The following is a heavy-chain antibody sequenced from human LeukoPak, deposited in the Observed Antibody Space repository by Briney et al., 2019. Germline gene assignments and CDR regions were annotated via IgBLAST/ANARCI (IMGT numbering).Heavy chain of an antibody. CDR1: GFTVSSNY. CDR2: IYSGCST. Sequence: GGSLRLSCAASGFTVSSNYMSWVRQAPGKGLEGVSVIYSGCSTYYADSVQGRFTISRDNSKNTRYLQMNSLRAEDTAVYYWASLGGEVVTGMVDYWGQGTLVTVSS. V-gene: IGHV3-66*02. J-gene: IGHJ4*02. D-gene: IGHD1-20*01. CDR3: ASLGGEVVTGMVDY.